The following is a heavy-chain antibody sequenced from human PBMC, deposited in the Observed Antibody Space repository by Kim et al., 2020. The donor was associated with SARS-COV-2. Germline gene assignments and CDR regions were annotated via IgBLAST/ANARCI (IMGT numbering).Heavy chain of an antibody. CDR1: GGSFSDHT. J-gene: IGHJ6*02. Sequence: SETLSLTCAVYGGSFSDHTWGWIRQPPNKGLEWIGEINHSGSTNVSPSLKSRITISVDTSKSQFSLRLKSMTATDAAVYYCARGRAGVAPSPVLGLGPYYHYYAMDVWGRGTPVAVSS. V-gene: IGHV4-34*01. D-gene: IGHD3-3*01. CDR2: INHSGST. CDR3: ARGRAGVAPSPVLGLGPYYHYYAMDV.